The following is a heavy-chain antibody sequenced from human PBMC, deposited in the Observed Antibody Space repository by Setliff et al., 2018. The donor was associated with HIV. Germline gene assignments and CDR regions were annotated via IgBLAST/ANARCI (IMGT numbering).Heavy chain of an antibody. V-gene: IGHV3-30*04. Sequence: RLSCAASGFTLSSYTMHWVRQAPGKGLEWVTLISNVGSQKYYADSVKGRFTISRDNSKNTLLLQMNRLTADDTAVYYCARDFRYSGSYGSAFDIWGQGTMVTVSS. CDR3: ARDFRYSGSYGSAFDI. CDR2: ISNVGSQK. D-gene: IGHD1-26*01. CDR1: GFTLSSYT. J-gene: IGHJ3*02.